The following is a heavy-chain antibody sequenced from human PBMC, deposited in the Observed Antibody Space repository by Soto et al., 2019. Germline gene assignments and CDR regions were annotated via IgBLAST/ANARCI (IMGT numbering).Heavy chain of an antibody. CDR3: ARQNIEATRWGY. V-gene: IGHV5-51*01. D-gene: IGHD5-12*01. CDR2: IYPGDSDT. Sequence: PGDSLKISCKGSGYSFTSYWIGWVRQMPGKRRVWMGNIYPGDSDTRYSPSFQGHVTLSADKSIGTSYLQWSSLKASDTAMYNCARQNIEATRWGYWGQGTLGTVSS. J-gene: IGHJ4*02. CDR1: GYSFTSYW.